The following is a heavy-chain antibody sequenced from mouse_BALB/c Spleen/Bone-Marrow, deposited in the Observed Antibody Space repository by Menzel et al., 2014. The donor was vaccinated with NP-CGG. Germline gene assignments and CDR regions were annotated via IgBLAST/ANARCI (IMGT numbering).Heavy chain of an antibody. CDR1: GYTFTSYW. J-gene: IGHJ3*01. D-gene: IGHD2-4*01. Sequence: VKLVESGAELARPGASVKLSCKASGYTFTSYWMQWVKQRPGQGLEWIGAIYPGDGDTRYTQKFKGKATLTADKSSSTAYMQLSSLASEDSAVYYCARWDDYDAWFAYWGQGTLVTVSA. CDR2: IYPGDGDT. CDR3: ARWDDYDAWFAY. V-gene: IGHV1-87*01.